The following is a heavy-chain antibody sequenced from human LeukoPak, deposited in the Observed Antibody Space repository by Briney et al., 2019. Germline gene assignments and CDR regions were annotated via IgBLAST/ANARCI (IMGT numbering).Heavy chain of an antibody. CDR2: IYTGGST. J-gene: IGHJ4*02. CDR1: GLTISSNY. V-gene: IGHV3-66*01. CDR3: ARASTLGTGDAH. D-gene: IGHD7-27*01. Sequence: GRSLRLSCAASGLTISSNYMSWVSQPPGKGLEWISAIYTGGSTSYADSVKGRFTISRDYSTNTLFLQMNSLRAEDTAVYYCARASTLGTGDAHWGQGTLVTVSS.